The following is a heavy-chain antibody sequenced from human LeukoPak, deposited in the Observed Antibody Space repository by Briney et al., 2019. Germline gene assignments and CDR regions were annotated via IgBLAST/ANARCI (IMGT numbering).Heavy chain of an antibody. CDR1: GGSTSSGGYY. D-gene: IGHD2-21*02. J-gene: IGHJ5*02. Sequence: PSETLSLTCTVSGGSTSSGGYYWSWIRQHPGKGLEWIAYIYYSGSTKYNPSLKSRVTISLDRSKNQFSLKLRSVTAADTAVYYCARLQVHCGGDCYTRWFDPWGQGTLVTVSS. V-gene: IGHV4-61*08. CDR3: ARLQVHCGGDCYTRWFDP. CDR2: IYYSGST.